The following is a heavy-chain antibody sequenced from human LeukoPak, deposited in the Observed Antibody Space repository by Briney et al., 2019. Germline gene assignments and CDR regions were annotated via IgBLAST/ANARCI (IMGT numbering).Heavy chain of an antibody. CDR1: GGSISSGGYY. CDR3: ARVARRTTGTTSRSRDYYFDY. V-gene: IGHV4-31*03. J-gene: IGHJ4*02. CDR2: IYYSGST. D-gene: IGHD1-1*01. Sequence: TSETLSLTCTVSGGSISSGGYYWSWIRQHPGKGLEWIEYIYYSGSTYYNPSLKSRVTISVDTSKNQFSLKLSSVTAADTAVYYCARVARRTTGTTSRSRDYYFDYWGQGTLVTVSS.